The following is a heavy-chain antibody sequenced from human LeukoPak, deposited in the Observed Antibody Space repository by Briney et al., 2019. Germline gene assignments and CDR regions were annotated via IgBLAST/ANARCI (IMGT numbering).Heavy chain of an antibody. CDR2: IYHSGST. Sequence: SETLSLTCTVSGYSISSGYYWGWIRQPPGKGLEWIGSIYHSGSTYYNPSLKSRVTISVDTSKNQFSLKLTSVTAADTAVYYCARGESFGDIVVVPGLLDVWGKGTTVTVSS. CDR3: ARGESFGDIVVVPGLLDV. V-gene: IGHV4-38-2*02. CDR1: GYSISSGYY. J-gene: IGHJ6*04. D-gene: IGHD2-2*01.